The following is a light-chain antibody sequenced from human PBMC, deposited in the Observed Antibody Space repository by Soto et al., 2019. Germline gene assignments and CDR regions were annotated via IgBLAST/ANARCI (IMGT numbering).Light chain of an antibody. CDR2: DAT. CDR1: QGINRW. CDR3: QQYNSCPPA. J-gene: IGKJ1*01. V-gene: IGKV1-5*01. Sequence: DIQMTQSPSTLSASVGDRVHITCRASQGINRWLAWYQQKPGKAPKVLIWDATTLHSGVSSRFSGSGSGTEFTLTIGSLQPDDVATYYCQQYNSCPPAFGQGTKVDIK.